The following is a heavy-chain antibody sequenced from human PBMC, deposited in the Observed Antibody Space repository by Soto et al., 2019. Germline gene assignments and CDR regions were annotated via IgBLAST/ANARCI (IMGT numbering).Heavy chain of an antibody. CDR1: GGSISSYY. J-gene: IGHJ4*02. D-gene: IGHD2-15*01. CDR2: IYYSGST. Sequence: SETLSLTCTVSGGSISSYYWSWIRQPPGKGLEWIGYIYYSGSTNYNPSLKSRVTISVDTSKNQFSLKLSSVTAADTAVYYCARGYCSGGSCFNYWGQGTLVTVSS. CDR3: ARGYCSGGSCFNY. V-gene: IGHV4-59*01.